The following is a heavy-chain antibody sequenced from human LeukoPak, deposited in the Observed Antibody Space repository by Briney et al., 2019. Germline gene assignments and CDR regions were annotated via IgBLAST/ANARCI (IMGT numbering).Heavy chain of an antibody. CDR3: ARLFNYDILTGYYTSRDY. Sequence: SETLSLTCTVSGGSISSSSYYWGWIRQPPGKGLEWIGSIYYSGSTYYNPSLKSRVTISVDKSKNQFSLKLSSVTAADTAVYYCARLFNYDILTGYYTSRDYWGQGTLVTVSS. CDR2: IYYSGST. D-gene: IGHD3-9*01. V-gene: IGHV4-39*01. J-gene: IGHJ4*02. CDR1: GGSISSSSYY.